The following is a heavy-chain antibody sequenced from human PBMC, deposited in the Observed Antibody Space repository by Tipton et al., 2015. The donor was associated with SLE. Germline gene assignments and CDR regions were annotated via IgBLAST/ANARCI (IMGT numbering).Heavy chain of an antibody. J-gene: IGHJ4*02. D-gene: IGHD6-19*01. CDR1: GFTFSSYE. CDR2: ISSSGSTI. V-gene: IGHV3-48*03. CDR3: AKGRIAVAGTNFDY. Sequence: SLRLSCASSGFTFSSYEMNWVRQALGKGLEWVSYISSSGSTIYYADSVKGRFTISRDNSKNTLYLQMNSLRAEDTAVYYCAKGRIAVAGTNFDYWGQGTLVTVSS.